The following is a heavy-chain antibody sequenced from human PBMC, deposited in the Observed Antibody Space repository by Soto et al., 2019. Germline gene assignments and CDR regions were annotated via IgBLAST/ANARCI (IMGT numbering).Heavy chain of an antibody. CDR2: INPGDSDA. Sequence: RESLKISCQASGYPFAKYWVAWVRQMPGKGLEWVGLINPGDSDARYSPSFQGQVTISVDKSISTAYLQWSRLKAPDTAMYFCARQAYSGYEFDYWGPGTLVTVSS. V-gene: IGHV5-51*01. CDR3: ARQAYSGYEFDY. J-gene: IGHJ4*02. D-gene: IGHD5-12*01. CDR1: GYPFAKYW.